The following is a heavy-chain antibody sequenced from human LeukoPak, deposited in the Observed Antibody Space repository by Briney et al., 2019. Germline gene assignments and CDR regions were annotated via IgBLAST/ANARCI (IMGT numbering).Heavy chain of an antibody. CDR3: ARLGYCSGGSCPVGMDV. Sequence: GGSLRLSCAASEFTFSSYAMSWVRQAPGEGLEWVSAISGSGGSTYYADSVKGRFTISRDNSKNTLYLQMNSLRAEDTAVYYCARLGYCSGGSCPVGMDVWGKGTTVTVSS. D-gene: IGHD2-15*01. CDR2: ISGSGGST. V-gene: IGHV3-23*01. CDR1: EFTFSSYA. J-gene: IGHJ6*04.